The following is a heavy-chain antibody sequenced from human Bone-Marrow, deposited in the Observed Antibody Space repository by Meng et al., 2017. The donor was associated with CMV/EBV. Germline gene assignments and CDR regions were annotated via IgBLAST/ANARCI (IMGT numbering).Heavy chain of an antibody. CDR1: GYTFTGYY. CDR2: IIPILGIA. Sequence: SVKVSCKASGYTFTGYYMHWVRQAPGQGLEWMGGIIPILGIANYAQKFQGRVTITADKSTSTAYMELSSLRSEDTAVYYCARDFGRVVPAASPGYYGKDVWGQGTTVTVSS. D-gene: IGHD2-2*01. J-gene: IGHJ6*02. CDR3: ARDFGRVVPAASPGYYGKDV. V-gene: IGHV1-69*10.